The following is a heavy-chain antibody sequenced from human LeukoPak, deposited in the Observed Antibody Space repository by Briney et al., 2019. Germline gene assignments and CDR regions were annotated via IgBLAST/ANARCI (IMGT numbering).Heavy chain of an antibody. D-gene: IGHD3-3*01. CDR2: ISGSGGST. V-gene: IGHV3-23*01. Sequence: GGSLRLSCAASGFTFSSYAMSWVRQAPGKGLEWVSAISGSGGSTYYADSVKGRFTISRDNSKNTLYLQMNSLRAEDTAVYYCAKPPLGVVPPRPGYYYMDVWGKGTTVTVSS. J-gene: IGHJ6*03. CDR1: GFTFSSYA. CDR3: AKPPLGVVPPRPGYYYMDV.